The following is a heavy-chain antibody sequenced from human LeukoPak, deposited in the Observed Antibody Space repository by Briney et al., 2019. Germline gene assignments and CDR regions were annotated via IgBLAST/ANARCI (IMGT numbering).Heavy chain of an antibody. CDR3: ARKRGVGVDTNAFDM. J-gene: IGHJ3*02. Sequence: ASVKVSYKASGYTITGYYMHWVRQAPGQGLEWMGWINANNDGSVYAQKFQGRVTMTRDTSINTAYMELSRLRSDDTAVYYCARKRGVGVDTNAFDMWGQGTMVTVSS. V-gene: IGHV1-2*02. CDR1: GYTITGYY. CDR2: INANNDGS. D-gene: IGHD3-3*01.